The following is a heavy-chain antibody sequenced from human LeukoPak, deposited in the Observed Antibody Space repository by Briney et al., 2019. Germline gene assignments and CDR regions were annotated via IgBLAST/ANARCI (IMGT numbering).Heavy chain of an antibody. D-gene: IGHD3-9*01. CDR3: AKNDILTGYYYYYYYMDV. CDR1: GFTFSSYA. J-gene: IGHJ6*03. CDR2: ISGSGGST. Sequence: GGSLRLSCAASGFTFSSYAMSWVRQAPGKGLGWVSAISGSGGSTYYADSVKGRFTISRDNSKNTLYLQMNSLRAEDTAVYYCAKNDILTGYYYYYYYMDVWGKGTTVTISS. V-gene: IGHV3-23*01.